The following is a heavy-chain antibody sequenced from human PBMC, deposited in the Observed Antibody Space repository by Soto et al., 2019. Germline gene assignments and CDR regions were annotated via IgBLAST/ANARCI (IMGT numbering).Heavy chain of an antibody. D-gene: IGHD2-2*01. CDR1: GGTFSSYA. V-gene: IGHV1-69*01. CDR2: IIPIFGTA. CDR3: PRDPRKDIVVVPAAMWD. J-gene: IGHJ4*02. Sequence: QVQLVQSGAEVKKPGSSVKVSCKASGGTFSSYAISWVRQAPGQGLEWMGGIIPIFGTANYAQKFQGRVTITADESTSTAYMELSSLRSEDTAVYYCPRDPRKDIVVVPAAMWDWGQGTLVTVSS.